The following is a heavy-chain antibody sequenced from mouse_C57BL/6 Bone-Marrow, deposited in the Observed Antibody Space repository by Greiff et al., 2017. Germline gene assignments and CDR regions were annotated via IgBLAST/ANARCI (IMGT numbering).Heavy chain of an antibody. Sequence: VQLQQPGAELVKPGASVKLSCKASGYTFTSYWMQWVKQRPGQGLEWIGEIDPSDSYTNYTQKFKGKATLTVDTSSSTAYMQLSSLSSEDSAVYYCAREGYYGYFDVWGTGTTVTVSS. J-gene: IGHJ1*03. CDR2: IDPSDSYT. CDR1: GYTFTSYW. CDR3: AREGYYGYFDV. V-gene: IGHV1-50*01. D-gene: IGHD2-2*01.